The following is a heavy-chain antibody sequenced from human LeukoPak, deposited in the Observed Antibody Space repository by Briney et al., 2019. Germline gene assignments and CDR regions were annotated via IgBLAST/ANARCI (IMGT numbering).Heavy chain of an antibody. V-gene: IGHV3-48*02. CDR2: ITADSGTT. Sequence: SGGPLRLSCVVSGFTFSTKSMNWVRQAPGKGLEWVSYITADSGTTYYADSVKGRFTISRDNAKNSLYLQMNSLRDEDTAVYYCASRDYFDYWGQGTLVTVSS. J-gene: IGHJ4*02. CDR3: ASRDYFDY. CDR1: GFTFSTKS.